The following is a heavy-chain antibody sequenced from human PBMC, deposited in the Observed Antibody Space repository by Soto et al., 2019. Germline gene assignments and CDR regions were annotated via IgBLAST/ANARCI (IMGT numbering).Heavy chain of an antibody. Sequence: PSETLSLTCAVYGGSFSGYYWSWIRQPPGKGLEWIGEINHSGSTNYNPSLKSRVTISVDTSKIQFSLKLSSVTAADTAVYYCARDRRRGYSGYYYGMDAWGQGTTVTVSS. V-gene: IGHV4-34*01. D-gene: IGHD5-12*01. CDR3: ARDRRRGYSGYYYGMDA. CDR1: GGSFSGYY. J-gene: IGHJ6*02. CDR2: INHSGST.